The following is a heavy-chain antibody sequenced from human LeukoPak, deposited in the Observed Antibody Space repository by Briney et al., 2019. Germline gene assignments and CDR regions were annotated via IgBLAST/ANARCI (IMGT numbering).Heavy chain of an antibody. Sequence: GGSLRLSCAVSGVTLRNYAMSWVRQAPGKGLQWVSALSAGGGGAHYADSVKGRFTISRDNSKNTLFLQMNSLRAEDTAVYYCAKDRLRLLTSRIPDYWGQGTLVTVSS. CDR1: GVTLRNYA. D-gene: IGHD2-15*01. CDR3: AKDRLRLLTSRIPDY. CDR2: LSAGGGGA. J-gene: IGHJ4*02. V-gene: IGHV3-23*01.